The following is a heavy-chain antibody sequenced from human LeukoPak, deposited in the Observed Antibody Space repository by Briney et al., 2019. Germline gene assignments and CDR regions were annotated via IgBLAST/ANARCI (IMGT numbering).Heavy chain of an antibody. D-gene: IGHD2/OR15-2a*01. Sequence: ASETLSLTCTVSGGSISSDYWSWIRQPPGKGLEWIAYISDIGSINYNPSLKNRVTISLDTSKNQFSLKLSSVTAADTAVYYCAGHHPRNTVDFWGQGTLVTVSS. J-gene: IGHJ4*02. CDR3: AGHHPRNTVDF. V-gene: IGHV4-59*08. CDR1: GGSISSDY. CDR2: ISDIGSI.